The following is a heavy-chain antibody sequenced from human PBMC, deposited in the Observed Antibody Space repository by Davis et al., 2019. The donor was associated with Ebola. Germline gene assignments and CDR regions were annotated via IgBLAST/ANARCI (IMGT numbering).Heavy chain of an antibody. CDR3: ARDGVVVVAALGY. CDR1: GGTFSSYT. D-gene: IGHD2-15*01. J-gene: IGHJ4*02. CDR2: IIPILGIA. Sequence: SVKVSCKASGGTFSSYTISWVRQAPGQGLEWMGRIIPILGIANYAQKFQGRVTITADKSTSTDYMELSSLRSEDTAVYYCARDGVVVVAALGYWGQGTLVTVSS. V-gene: IGHV1-69*04.